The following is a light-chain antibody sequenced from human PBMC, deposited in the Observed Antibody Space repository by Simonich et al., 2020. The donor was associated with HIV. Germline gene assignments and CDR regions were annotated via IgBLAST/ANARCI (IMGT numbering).Light chain of an antibody. CDR3: CSYAGIYTFWV. CDR1: SSDVGGYNY. CDR2: DVS. J-gene: IGLJ3*02. Sequence: QSALTQPASVSGSPGQSITISCTGTSSDVGGYNYVSCYHQHPGKAPKLMIYDVSERPSGVPDRFSGSKSGNTASLTISGLQAEDEGDYYCCSYAGIYTFWVFGGGTKLTVL. V-gene: IGLV2-11*01.